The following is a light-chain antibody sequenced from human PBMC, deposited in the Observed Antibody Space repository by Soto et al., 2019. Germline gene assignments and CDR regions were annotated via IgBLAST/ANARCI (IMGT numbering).Light chain of an antibody. CDR1: QNINTW. CDR3: HQYYGYPYT. V-gene: IGKV1-5*01. Sequence: DIQMTQSPSTLSASIGDRITITCRASQNINTWLAWYQQKPGRAPKVLIYDASSLESGVPSRISGSGSGTEFILTISSLQLDDFATYYCHQYYGYPYTFGPGTKLEIK. CDR2: DAS. J-gene: IGKJ2*01.